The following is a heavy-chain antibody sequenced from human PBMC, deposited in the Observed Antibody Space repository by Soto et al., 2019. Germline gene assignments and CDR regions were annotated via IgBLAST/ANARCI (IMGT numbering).Heavy chain of an antibody. CDR3: ARDPRSLYGV. CDR1: GFTFSSYS. D-gene: IGHD2-8*01. CDR2: ISSSSTI. Sequence: GGSLRLSCAASGFTFSSYSMNWVRQAPGKGLEWVSYISSSSTIYYADSVEGRFTISRDNAKNSLYLQMNSLRDEDTAVYYCARDPRSLYGVWGQGTTVTVSS. V-gene: IGHV3-48*02. J-gene: IGHJ6*02.